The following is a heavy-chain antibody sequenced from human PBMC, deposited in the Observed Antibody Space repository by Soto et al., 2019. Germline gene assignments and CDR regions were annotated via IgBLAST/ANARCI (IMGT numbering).Heavy chain of an antibody. CDR2: FDPEDGET. V-gene: IGHV1-24*01. CDR1: GYTLTEFS. J-gene: IGHJ6*02. Sequence: GASVMVSCEVSGYTLTEFSMHWVRQAPGKGLEWMGGFDPEDGETIYAQKFQGRVTMTEDTSTDTAYMELSSLRSEDTAVYYCATEITVAVRRDFHYFYVMAFWARGTSDIVS. D-gene: IGHD3-16*01. CDR3: ATEITVAVRRDFHYFYVMAF.